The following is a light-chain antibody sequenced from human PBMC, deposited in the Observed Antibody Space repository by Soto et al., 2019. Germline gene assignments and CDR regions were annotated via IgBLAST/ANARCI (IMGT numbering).Light chain of an antibody. V-gene: IGLV2-14*01. Sequence: QSALTQPASVSGSPGQSITISCTGTGSDVGSYKYVSWYQQHPGKAPNLIIFEVSNRPSGVSDRFSGSKSGNTASLTIAGLQAEDEADYYGSSYTSISSLGVFGTGTKLTVL. CDR1: GSDVGSYKY. CDR2: EVS. J-gene: IGLJ1*01. CDR3: SSYTSISSLGV.